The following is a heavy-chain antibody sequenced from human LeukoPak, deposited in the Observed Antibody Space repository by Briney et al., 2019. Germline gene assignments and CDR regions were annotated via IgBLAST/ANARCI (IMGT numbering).Heavy chain of an antibody. J-gene: IGHJ4*02. V-gene: IGHV1-2*04. CDR3: ARDSPFGMVTIALDY. D-gene: IGHD3-3*01. Sequence: ASVKVSCKASGYTFTGYYVHWVRQAPGQGLEWMGWIDPKSGDTNYAQKFQDWVIMTRDKSITTAYMDLTRLRSDATAMYYCARDSPFGMVTIALDYWGQGTLVTVSS. CDR1: GYTFTGYY. CDR2: IDPKSGDT.